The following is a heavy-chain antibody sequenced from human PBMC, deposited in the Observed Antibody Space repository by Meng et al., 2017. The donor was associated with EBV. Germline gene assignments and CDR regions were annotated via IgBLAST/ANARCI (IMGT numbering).Heavy chain of an antibody. J-gene: IGHJ4*02. CDR1: GFTFSSYA. D-gene: IGHD1-26*01. CDR3: AKVNQLLGGNDY. CDR2: ISGSGGST. V-gene: IGHV3-23*01. Sequence: EVQGLESGGGSVRPGGSLRLSVPAFGFTFSSYARSGVRQAPGKGLEWVSAISGSGGSTYYADSVKGRFTISRDNSKNTLYLQMNSLRAEDTAVYYCAKVNQLLGGNDYWGQGTLVTVSS.